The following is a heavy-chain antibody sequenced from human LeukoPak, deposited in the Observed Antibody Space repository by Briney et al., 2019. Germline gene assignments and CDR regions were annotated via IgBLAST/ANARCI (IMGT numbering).Heavy chain of an antibody. CDR3: ARGVLAKYSVAFDI. V-gene: IGHV3-30*03. Sequence: PGGSLRLSCSASGFIFSSYVMHWVRQAPGKGLEWVALIASDESNTYYEDSVEGRFTISRDNSENALFLQMDYLTTEDTAVYYCARGVLAKYSVAFDIWGQGTPVIVS. CDR1: GFIFSSYV. J-gene: IGHJ3*02. CDR2: IASDESNT. D-gene: IGHD2-21*01.